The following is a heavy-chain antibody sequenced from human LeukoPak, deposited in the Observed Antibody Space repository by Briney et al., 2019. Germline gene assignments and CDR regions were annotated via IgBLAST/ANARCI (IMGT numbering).Heavy chain of an antibody. CDR1: GYTFTSYG. Sequence: ASVKVSCKASGYTFTSYGISWVRQAPGQGLEWMGWISAYNGNTNYAQKLQGRVTMTTDTSTSTAYMELRSLRSDDTAVYYCARGYYYDSSGYYLGDYWGQGTLVTVS. CDR2: ISAYNGNT. CDR3: ARGYYYDSSGYYLGDY. D-gene: IGHD3-22*01. J-gene: IGHJ4*02. V-gene: IGHV1-18*01.